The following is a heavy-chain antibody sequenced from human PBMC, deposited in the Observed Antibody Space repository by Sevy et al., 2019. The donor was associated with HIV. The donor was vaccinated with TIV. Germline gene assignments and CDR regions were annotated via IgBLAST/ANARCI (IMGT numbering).Heavy chain of an antibody. V-gene: IGHV3-7*01. CDR3: VRDRGELIAPYFDY. CDR2: IKQDGSEK. Sequence: GGSLRLSCAASGFTFSSYWMSWVRQAPGKGLEWVANIKQDGSEKYYVDSVKGRFTISRDNAKNSLYLQMNSLRAEDTAVYYCVRDRGELIAPYFDYWGQGTLVTVSS. D-gene: IGHD3-10*01. J-gene: IGHJ4*02. CDR1: GFTFSSYW.